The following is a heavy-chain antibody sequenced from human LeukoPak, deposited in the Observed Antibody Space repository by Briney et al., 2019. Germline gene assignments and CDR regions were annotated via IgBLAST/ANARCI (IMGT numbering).Heavy chain of an antibody. J-gene: IGHJ4*02. Sequence: SDTLSLTCAVYGGSFSGYYWNWIRQPPGKGLEWIVEIDHSGSTSYDPSFESRVTISLDMSKNQFSLNLSSVTAADTAVYYCARGSPKSSKYYYGSGSWIDYWGQGTLVTVSS. V-gene: IGHV4-34*01. CDR1: GGSFSGYY. CDR2: IDHSGST. CDR3: ARGSPKSSKYYYGSGSWIDY. D-gene: IGHD3-10*01.